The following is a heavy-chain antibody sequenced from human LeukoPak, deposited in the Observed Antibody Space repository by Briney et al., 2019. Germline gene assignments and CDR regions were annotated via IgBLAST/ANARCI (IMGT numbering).Heavy chain of an antibody. CDR3: ASGGVGYSSGWSGPLNAFDI. D-gene: IGHD6-19*01. J-gene: IGHJ3*02. CDR1: GYTFTGYY. V-gene: IGHV1-2*02. Sequence: ASVKVSCKASGYTFTGYYMHWVRQAPGQGLEWMGWINPNSGGTNYAQKFQGRVTMTRDTSISTAYMELSRLRSDDTAVYYCASGGVGYSSGWSGPLNAFDIWGQGTMVTVSS. CDR2: INPNSGGT.